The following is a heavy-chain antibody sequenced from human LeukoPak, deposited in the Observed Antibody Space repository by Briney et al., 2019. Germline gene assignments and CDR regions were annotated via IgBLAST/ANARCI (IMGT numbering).Heavy chain of an antibody. CDR2: IGSSGGST. Sequence: PGGSLRLSCAASGFTFNSYPMSWVRQAPGKGLEWVSVIGSSGGSTHYADSVKGRFTISRDNSRNTLSLQMNSLRAEDTAVYYCAKDPSDYVGAFDIWGQGTMVSVSS. D-gene: IGHD4-23*01. J-gene: IGHJ3*02. V-gene: IGHV3-23*01. CDR3: AKDPSDYVGAFDI. CDR1: GFTFNSYP.